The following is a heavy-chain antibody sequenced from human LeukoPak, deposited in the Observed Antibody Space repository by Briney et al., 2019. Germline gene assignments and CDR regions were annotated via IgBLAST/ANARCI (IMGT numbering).Heavy chain of an antibody. V-gene: IGHV1-18*01. J-gene: IGHJ5*02. CDR2: ISPYNGNT. Sequence: ASVKVSCKASGYTFTSYGISWVRQAPGQGLEWMGWISPYNGNTNLAQKLQGRVTMTTDTSTSTAYMELRSLRSDDTAVYYCATHARSNWFDPWGQGTLVTVSS. D-gene: IGHD1-14*01. CDR3: ATHARSNWFDP. CDR1: GYTFTSYG.